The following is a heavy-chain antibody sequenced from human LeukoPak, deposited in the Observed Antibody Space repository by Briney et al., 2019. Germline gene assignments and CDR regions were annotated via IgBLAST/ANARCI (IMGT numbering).Heavy chain of an antibody. CDR1: GGSVTNTTYY. CDR2: VYYTGST. Sequence: SETLSLTCSDSGGSVTNTTYYWGWIRQPPGGGLEWIANVYYTGSTYSNPSLKSRVTMSVDTSKNQFSLTMTSVTAADTAIYYCARRRKGSHIDYIFAYWGQGTLATVSS. CDR3: ARRRKGSHIDYIFAY. J-gene: IGHJ4*02. D-gene: IGHD4-11*01. V-gene: IGHV4-39*01.